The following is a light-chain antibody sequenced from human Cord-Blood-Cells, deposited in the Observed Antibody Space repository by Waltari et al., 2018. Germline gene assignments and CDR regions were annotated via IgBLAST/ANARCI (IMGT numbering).Light chain of an antibody. J-gene: IGLJ3*02. CDR2: EGS. Sequence: QSALTQPASVSGSPGQSTTIPCTGTSRDVGRYNLVSWYQHHPGKAPKLMIYEGSKRPSGFSNRFSGSKSGNTASLTISGLQAEDEADYYCCSYAGSSTWVFGGGTKLTVL. V-gene: IGLV2-23*01. CDR3: CSYAGSSTWV. CDR1: SRDVGRYNL.